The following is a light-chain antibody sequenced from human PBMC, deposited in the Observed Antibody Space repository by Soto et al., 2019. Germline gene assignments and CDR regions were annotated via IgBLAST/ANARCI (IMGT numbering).Light chain of an antibody. V-gene: IGKV3-11*01. J-gene: IGKJ1*01. CDR3: QQRSNWPVT. CDR2: DAS. CDR1: QSVSRY. Sequence: EIVLTQSPAPLSFSPGERATLSCRASQSVSRYLAWYQQKPGQAPRLLIYDASKRATGISARFSGSVSGTDFTLTNSSLEPEDFAVYYCQQRSNWPVTFGQGTKV.